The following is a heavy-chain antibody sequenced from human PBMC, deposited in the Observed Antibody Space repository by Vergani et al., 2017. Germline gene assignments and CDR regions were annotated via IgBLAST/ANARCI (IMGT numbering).Heavy chain of an antibody. CDR2: IYPADSDT. CDR1: EYSFGNYW. J-gene: IGHJ4*02. Sequence: EVQLVQSGAEMRKPGESLKISCKGSEYSFGNYWIGWVRQMPGKGLEWMGIIYPADSDTSYSPSFQGRVTISADKSISTAFLQWDSLKASDTALYYCARHTTYTDSWGQGTLVTVSS. CDR3: ARHTTYTDS. V-gene: IGHV5-51*01. D-gene: IGHD1-1*01.